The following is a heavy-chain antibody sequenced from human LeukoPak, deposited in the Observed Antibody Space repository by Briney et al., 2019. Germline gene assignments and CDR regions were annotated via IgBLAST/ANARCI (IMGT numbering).Heavy chain of an antibody. D-gene: IGHD3-10*01. CDR3: ARDRRGFGELLLAFDY. V-gene: IGHV3-30-3*01. Sequence: GRSLRLSCAASGFTFSSYAMHWVRQAPGKGLEWVAVISYDGSNKYYADSVKGRFTISRDNSKNTLYLQMNGLRAEDTAVYYCARDRRGFGELLLAFDYWGQGTLVTVSS. J-gene: IGHJ4*02. CDR1: GFTFSSYA. CDR2: ISYDGSNK.